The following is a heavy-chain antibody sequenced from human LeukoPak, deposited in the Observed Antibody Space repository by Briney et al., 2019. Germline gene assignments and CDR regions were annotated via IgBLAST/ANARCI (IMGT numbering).Heavy chain of an antibody. CDR1: GFTVSSNY. V-gene: IGHV3-66*01. CDR2: IYSGGST. Sequence: PGGSLRLSCAASGFTVSSNYMSWVRQAPGKGLEWVSVIYSGGSTYYADSVKGRFTISRDNSKNTLYLQMNSLRAEDTAVYYCARDFLLGYCSGGSCYPNWYYGMDVWGQGTTVTVSS. D-gene: IGHD2-15*01. CDR3: ARDFLLGYCSGGSCYPNWYYGMDV. J-gene: IGHJ6*02.